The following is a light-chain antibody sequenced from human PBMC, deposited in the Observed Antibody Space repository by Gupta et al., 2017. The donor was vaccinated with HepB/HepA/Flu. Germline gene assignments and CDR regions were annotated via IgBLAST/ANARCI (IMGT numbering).Light chain of an antibody. V-gene: IGKV1-5*03. CDR1: QIISDC. J-gene: IGKJ4*01. CDR2: KAS. CDR3: QQDYSYPAVT. Sequence: IQMTQSPSTLSAFVGDRVTITGRASQIISDCLPWHQQKRGKAPKLLIYKASILESGVPSRFSGTGSGTEFTLTINSLQPDDFATYYCQQDYSYPAVTFGGGTKVEVK.